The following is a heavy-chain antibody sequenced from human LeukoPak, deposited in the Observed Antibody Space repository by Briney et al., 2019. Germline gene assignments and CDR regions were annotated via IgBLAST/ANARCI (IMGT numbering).Heavy chain of an antibody. CDR3: ARAPPVEMATIDY. CDR1: GFTFSSYG. CDR2: IWYDGSNK. D-gene: IGHD5-24*01. Sequence: PGGSLRLSCAASGFTFSSYGMHWVRQAPGKGLEWVAVIWYDGSNKYYADSVKGRFTISRDNSKNTLYLQMNSLRAEDTAVYYCARAPPVEMATIDYWGQGTLVIVSS. J-gene: IGHJ4*02. V-gene: IGHV3-33*01.